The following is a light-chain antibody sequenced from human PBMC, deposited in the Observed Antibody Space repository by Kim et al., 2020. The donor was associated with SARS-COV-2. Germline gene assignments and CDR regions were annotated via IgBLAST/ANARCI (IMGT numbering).Light chain of an antibody. Sequence: GASVKLTCTLSRGHSRYAIAWHQQQSEKGPRYLMKINSDGSHTKGDGIPDRFSGSSSGAERYLTISSLQSEDEADYYCQTWGTGMVFGGGTKLTVL. CDR3: QTWGTGMV. CDR2: INSDGSH. CDR1: RGHSRYA. V-gene: IGLV4-69*01. J-gene: IGLJ3*02.